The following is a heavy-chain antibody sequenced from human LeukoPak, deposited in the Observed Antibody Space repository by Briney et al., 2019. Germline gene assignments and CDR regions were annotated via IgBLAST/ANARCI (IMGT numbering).Heavy chain of an antibody. CDR2: ISAYNGNT. CDR3: AREFEYYYDSSGYPDY. D-gene: IGHD3-22*01. CDR1: GYTFTSYG. Sequence: ASVTVSCTASGYTFTSYGISWVRQAPGQGLEWMGWISAYNGNTNYAQKLQGRVTMTTDTSTSTAYMELRSLRSDDTAVYYCAREFEYYYDSSGYPDYWGQGTLVTVSS. J-gene: IGHJ4*02. V-gene: IGHV1-18*01.